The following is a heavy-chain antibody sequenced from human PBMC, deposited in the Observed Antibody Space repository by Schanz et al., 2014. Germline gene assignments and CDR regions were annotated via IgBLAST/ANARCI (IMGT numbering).Heavy chain of an antibody. V-gene: IGHV3-20*04. Sequence: EVQLVESGGGLVQPGGSLKLSCAASGFTFSASAMHWVRQAPGKGLEWVSGINWNGGGTGYADSVKGRFTISRDNAKNSLYLQMNSLRAEDTALYYCAYYDVLTGFDYWGQGTQVTVSS. CDR1: GFTFSASA. CDR3: AYYDVLTGFDY. J-gene: IGHJ4*02. CDR2: INWNGGGT. D-gene: IGHD3-9*01.